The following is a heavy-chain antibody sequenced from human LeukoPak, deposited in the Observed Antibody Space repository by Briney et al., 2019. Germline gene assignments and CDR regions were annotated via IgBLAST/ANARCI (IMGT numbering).Heavy chain of an antibody. CDR2: ISGGGAT. V-gene: IGHV3-23*01. Sequence: GGSLRLSCAASGFTFSIYAMTWVRQAPGKGLDWVSAISGGGATYYADSVKGRFTISRDNSKNTLYLQMNSLRADDTAVYYCARVGKAARSEWFDPWGQGTLVIVSS. CDR3: ARVGKAARSEWFDP. D-gene: IGHD6-6*01. CDR1: GFTFSIYA. J-gene: IGHJ5*02.